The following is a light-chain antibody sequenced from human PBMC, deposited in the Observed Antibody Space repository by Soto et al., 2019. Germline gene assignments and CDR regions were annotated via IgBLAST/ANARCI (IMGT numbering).Light chain of an antibody. CDR1: QSLLHITGETF. V-gene: IGKV2D-29*02. J-gene: IGKJ5*01. Sequence: DVVMTHTPLSLSVAPGPPASISSKSSQSLLHITGETFLFWYLQKPGQSPQLLIYEVSTRVSGVPDRFSGSGSGTDCTLEISRVETDDVGMYYCMQSTQLPPTFGQGTRLEIK. CDR3: MQSTQLPPT. CDR2: EVS.